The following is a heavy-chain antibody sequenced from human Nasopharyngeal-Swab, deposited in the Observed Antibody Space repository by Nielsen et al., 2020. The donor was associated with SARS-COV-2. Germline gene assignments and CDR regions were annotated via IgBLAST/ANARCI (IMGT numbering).Heavy chain of an antibody. J-gene: IGHJ5*02. D-gene: IGHD2-21*02. V-gene: IGHV4-39*07. CDR2: FHYSGTT. CDR1: GGSISSGDYY. CDR3: ARSYMVTTLNWFGP. Sequence: SETLSLTCTVSGGSISSGDYYWGWIRQPPGKGLEWIGSFHYSGTTYYNPSLKSRVATSMDTSKNQSSLKLSSVTAADTAVYYCARSYMVTTLNWFGPWGQGTLVTVSS.